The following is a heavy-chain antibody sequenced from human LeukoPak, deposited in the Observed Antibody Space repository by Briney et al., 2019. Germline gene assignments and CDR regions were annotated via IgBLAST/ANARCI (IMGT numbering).Heavy chain of an antibody. Sequence: QSGGSLGLSCAASGFTFSSYGMHWVRQAPGKGLEWVAVISYDGSNKYYADSVKGRFTISRDNSKNTLYLQMNSLRAEDTAVYYCAKGGYYDFWSGYDGPWGQGTLVTVSS. J-gene: IGHJ5*02. D-gene: IGHD3-3*01. CDR3: AKGGYYDFWSGYDGP. CDR2: ISYDGSNK. V-gene: IGHV3-30*18. CDR1: GFTFSSYG.